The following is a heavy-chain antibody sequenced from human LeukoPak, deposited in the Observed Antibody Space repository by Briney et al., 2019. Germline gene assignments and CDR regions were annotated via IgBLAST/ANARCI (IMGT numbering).Heavy chain of an antibody. V-gene: IGHV3-74*01. CDR1: GFTFSSYW. D-gene: IGHD1-1*01. CDR3: ARDSTGYYYYYMDV. CDR2: INSDGSST. J-gene: IGHJ6*03. Sequence: PGGSLRLSCAASGFTFSSYWMHWVRQAPGKGLVWVSRINSDGSSTSYADSVKGRFTISRDNAKNTLYLQMNSLRAEDTAVYYCARDSTGYYYYYMDVWGEGTTVTISS.